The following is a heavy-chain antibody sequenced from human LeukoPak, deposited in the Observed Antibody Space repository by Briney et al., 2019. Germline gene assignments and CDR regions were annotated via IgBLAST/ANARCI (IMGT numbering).Heavy chain of an antibody. D-gene: IGHD6-19*01. CDR1: GVSISSGGYY. Sequence: PSQTLSLTCTVSGVSISSGGYYWSWIRQHPGKGLEWIGYIYYSGSTYYNPSLKSRVTISVDTSKNQFSLKLSSVTAADTAVYYCAAQYSSGYPDYWGQGILVTVSS. CDR3: AAQYSSGYPDY. J-gene: IGHJ4*02. CDR2: IYYSGST. V-gene: IGHV4-31*03.